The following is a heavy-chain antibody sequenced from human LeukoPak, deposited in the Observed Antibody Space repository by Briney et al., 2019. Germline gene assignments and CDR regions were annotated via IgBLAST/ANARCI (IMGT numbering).Heavy chain of an antibody. Sequence: SETLSLTCTVSGGSISSYYWSWIRQPPGKGLEWIGYIYYSGSTNYNPSLKSRVPISVDTSKNQFSLKLSSVTAADTAVYYCARALRYCSSTSCQPYYFDYWGQGTLVTVSS. CDR2: IYYSGST. CDR1: GGSISSYY. D-gene: IGHD2-2*01. V-gene: IGHV4-59*01. J-gene: IGHJ4*02. CDR3: ARALRYCSSTSCQPYYFDY.